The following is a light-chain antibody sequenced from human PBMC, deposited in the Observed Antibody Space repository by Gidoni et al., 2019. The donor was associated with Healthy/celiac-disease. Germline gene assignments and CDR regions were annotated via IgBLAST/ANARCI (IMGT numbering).Light chain of an antibody. CDR3: QQYNNWPPCS. CDR1: QRVSSY. V-gene: IGKV3-15*01. CDR2: GAS. J-gene: IGKJ2*04. Sequence: EIVMTQPPATLSVSPGERATLSCRASQRVSSYLAWYQQKPGQAPRLLIYGASTRATGIPARFSGSGSGTEFTLTISSLQSEDFAVYYCQQYNNWPPCSFGQXTKLEIK.